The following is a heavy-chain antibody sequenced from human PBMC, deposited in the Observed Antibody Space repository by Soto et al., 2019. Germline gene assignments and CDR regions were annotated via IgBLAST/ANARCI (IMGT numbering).Heavy chain of an antibody. CDR2: ISGYNGNT. CDR1: GYTFTNYG. Sequence: QVQLVQSGTEVKKPGASVTVSCKTYGYTFTNYGISWVRQAPGQGPEWMGWISGYNGNTDYAPNLQGRGTMTTDTSTRTAYMELRSLRSDDTAVYYCARVRYCSGGSCHSHPLDYWGQGTLVTVSS. J-gene: IGHJ4*02. V-gene: IGHV1-18*01. CDR3: ARVRYCSGGSCHSHPLDY. D-gene: IGHD2-15*01.